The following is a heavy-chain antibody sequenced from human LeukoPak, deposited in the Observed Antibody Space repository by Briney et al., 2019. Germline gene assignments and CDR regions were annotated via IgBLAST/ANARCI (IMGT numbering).Heavy chain of an antibody. D-gene: IGHD3-22*01. CDR2: ISGSGGST. CDR3: AKDDSSGYYYPFDY. J-gene: IGHJ4*02. CDR1: GLTFSSYA. Sequence: PGGSLRLSCAASGLTFSSYAMSWVRQAPGKGLEWVSAISGSGGSTYYADSVKGRFTISRDNSKNTLYLQMNSLRPEDTAVYYCAKDDSSGYYYPFDYWGQGTLVTVSS. V-gene: IGHV3-23*01.